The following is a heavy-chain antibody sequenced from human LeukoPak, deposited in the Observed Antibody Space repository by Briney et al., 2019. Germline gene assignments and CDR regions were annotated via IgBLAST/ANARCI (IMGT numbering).Heavy chain of an antibody. D-gene: IGHD2-21*02. V-gene: IGHV1-2*02. CDR3: ARERIVVVTLSDAIDI. J-gene: IGHJ3*02. CDR1: GYTFTGYY. CDR2: NNPNSGGT. Sequence: ASVKVSCKASGYTFTGYYMHWMRQAPGQGLEWMGWNNPNSGGTKYAQKFQGRVTVTRDTSINTVYMQLSNLTSDDTAVYYCARERIVVVTLSDAIDIWGQGTMVTVSS.